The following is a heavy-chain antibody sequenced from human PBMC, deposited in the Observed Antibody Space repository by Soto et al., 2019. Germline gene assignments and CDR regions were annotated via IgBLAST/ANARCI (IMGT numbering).Heavy chain of an antibody. CDR1: GFTFDDYA. Sequence: GGSLRLSCAASGFTFDDYAMHWVRQAPGKGLEWVSGISWNSGSIGYADSVKGRFTISRDNAKNSLYLQMNSLRAEDTALYYCAKEGGYSSSWVFHNWGQGTLVTVSS. J-gene: IGHJ4*02. V-gene: IGHV3-9*01. CDR3: AKEGGYSSSWVFHN. CDR2: ISWNSGSI. D-gene: IGHD6-13*01.